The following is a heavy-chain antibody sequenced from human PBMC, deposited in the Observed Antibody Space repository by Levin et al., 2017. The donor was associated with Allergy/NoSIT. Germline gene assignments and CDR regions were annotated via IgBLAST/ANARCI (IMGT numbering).Heavy chain of an antibody. J-gene: IGHJ6*02. Sequence: GGSLRLSCAASGFTLSSYGMNWVRQAPGKGLEWVAVIRHDGSKKYYADSVQGRFTISRDNSKNTLDLELNSLRAEDTAVYYCARILEAYAMDVWGQGTTVTVSS. V-gene: IGHV3-33*01. CDR3: ARILEAYAMDV. CDR1: GFTLSSYG. CDR2: IRHDGSKK. D-gene: IGHD5-24*01.